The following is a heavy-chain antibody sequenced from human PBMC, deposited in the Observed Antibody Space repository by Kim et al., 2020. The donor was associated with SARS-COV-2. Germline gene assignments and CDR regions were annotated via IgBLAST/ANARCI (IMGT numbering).Heavy chain of an antibody. CDR1: GFSLSTSGVG. CDR2: NYWDDDK. D-gene: IGHD3-22*01. V-gene: IGHV2-5*02. Sequence: SGPTLVNPTQTLTLTCTFSGFSLSTSGVGVGWIRQPPGKALEWLALNYWDDDKRYSPSLKSRPTITKDTSKNQVVLTMTNMDPVDTATYYFAHAYYYDSSGYAPSFIFDYWGQGTLVTVSS. CDR3: AHAYYYDSSGYAPSFIFDY. J-gene: IGHJ4*02.